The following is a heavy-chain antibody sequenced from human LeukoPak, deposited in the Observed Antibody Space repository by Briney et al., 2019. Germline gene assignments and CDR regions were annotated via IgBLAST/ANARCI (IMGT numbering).Heavy chain of an antibody. CDR3: AEGGY. CDR2: IKPDGSEK. Sequence: PGGSLRLSCAASGFSLSNYWMNWVRQAPGKGLEWVASIKPDGSEKYYADSLRGRFTISRDDARNSLYLQMNSLRAEDTAVYYCAEGGYWGQGTLVTVSS. CDR1: GFSLSNYW. J-gene: IGHJ4*02. V-gene: IGHV3-7*01.